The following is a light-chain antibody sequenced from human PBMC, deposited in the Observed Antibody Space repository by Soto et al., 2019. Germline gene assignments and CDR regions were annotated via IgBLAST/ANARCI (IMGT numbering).Light chain of an antibody. Sequence: ELVLTQSPAILSVSPGARATLSCRASQSISRSLAWYQQKPGQAPSLLISDASTRATGIPARFSGSGSGTEFTLTISSLQSEDFALYYGHQYNSWPPGTFGQGTKVDIK. V-gene: IGKV3-15*01. CDR1: QSISRS. CDR2: DAS. CDR3: HQYNSWPPGT. J-gene: IGKJ2*01.